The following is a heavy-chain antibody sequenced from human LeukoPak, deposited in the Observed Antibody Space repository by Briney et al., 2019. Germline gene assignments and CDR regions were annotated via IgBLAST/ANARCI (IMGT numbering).Heavy chain of an antibody. CDR1: GYTFTSYD. CDR3: AILSEYSSPFDY. D-gene: IGHD6-6*01. Sequence: ASVKVSCKASGYTFTSYDINWVRQATGQGLEWMGWMNPNSGNTGYAQKFQGRVTITRNTSISTAYMELSSLRSEDTAVYYCAILSEYSSPFDYWGQGTLVTVSS. J-gene: IGHJ4*02. V-gene: IGHV1-8*03. CDR2: MNPNSGNT.